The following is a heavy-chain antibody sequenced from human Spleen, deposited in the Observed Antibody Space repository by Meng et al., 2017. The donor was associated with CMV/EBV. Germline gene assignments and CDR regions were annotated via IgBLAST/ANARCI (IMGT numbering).Heavy chain of an antibody. J-gene: IGHJ4*02. D-gene: IGHD3-3*01. CDR3: ARGDTIFGVVIFDY. CDR1: GYTFTGYY. V-gene: IGHV1-2*02. CDR2: INPNSGGT. Sequence: QGQRGPSGAEVKKPAASVKVSCKASGYTFTGYYMHWVRQAPGQGLEWMGWINPNSGGTNYAQKFQGRVTMTRDTSISTAYMELSRLRSDDTAVYYCARGDTIFGVVIFDYWGQGTLVTVSS.